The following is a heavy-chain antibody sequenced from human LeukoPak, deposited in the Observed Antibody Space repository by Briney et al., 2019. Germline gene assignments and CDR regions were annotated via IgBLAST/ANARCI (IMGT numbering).Heavy chain of an antibody. V-gene: IGHV4-59*04. CDR3: SNWNEGFDY. CDR1: DGSISSYY. J-gene: IGHJ4*02. D-gene: IGHD1-20*01. CDR2: IYHSGST. Sequence: SETLSLTCTVSDGSISSYYWSWIRQPPGKGLEWIGYIYHSGSTYYNPSLKSRVTISVDRSKNQFSLKLSSVTAADTAVYYCSNWNEGFDYWGQGTLVTVSS.